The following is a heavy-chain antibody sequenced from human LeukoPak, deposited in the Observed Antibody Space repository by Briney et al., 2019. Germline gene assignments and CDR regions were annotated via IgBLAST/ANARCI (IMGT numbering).Heavy chain of an antibody. J-gene: IGHJ4*02. V-gene: IGHV4-59*08. D-gene: IGHD5-12*01. CDR1: GGSISSYY. CDR2: IYYSGST. CDR3: ARRTATITDY. Sequence: SETLSLTCTVSGGSISSYYWSWIRQPPGKGLEWIGYIYYSGSTNYNPSPKSRVTISVDTSKNQFSLKLSSVTAADTAVYYCARRTATITDYWGQGTLVTVSS.